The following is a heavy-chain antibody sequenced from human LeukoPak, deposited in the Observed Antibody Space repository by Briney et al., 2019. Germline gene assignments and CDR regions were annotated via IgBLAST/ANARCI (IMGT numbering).Heavy chain of an antibody. J-gene: IGHJ2*01. CDR2: ISAYNGNT. V-gene: IGHV1-18*01. D-gene: IGHD3-22*01. CDR1: GYTFTSYG. CDR3: ARDKVYYDRSFDL. Sequence: RASVKVSCKASGYTFTSYGISWVRQAPGQGLEWMGWISAYNGNTNYAQKLQGRVTITADESTSTAYMELSSLRSEDTAVYYCARDKVYYDRSFDLWGRGTLVTVSS.